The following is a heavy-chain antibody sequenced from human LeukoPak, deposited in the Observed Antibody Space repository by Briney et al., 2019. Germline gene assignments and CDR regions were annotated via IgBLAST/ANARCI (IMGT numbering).Heavy chain of an antibody. J-gene: IGHJ4*02. CDR1: GFTFSDYY. D-gene: IGHD3-22*01. CDR3: ARDSTYYYDSSGYSGY. Sequence: RGSLRLSCAASGFTFSDYYMSWIRQAPGKGLEWVSYISSSGSTIYYADSVKGRFTISRDNAKNSLYLQMNSLRAEDTAVYYCARDSTYYYDSSGYSGYWGQGTLVTVSS. V-gene: IGHV3-11*01. CDR2: ISSSGSTI.